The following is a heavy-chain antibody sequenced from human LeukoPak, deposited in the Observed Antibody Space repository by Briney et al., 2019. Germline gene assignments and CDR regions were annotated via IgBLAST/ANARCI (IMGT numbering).Heavy chain of an antibody. Sequence: GGSLRLSCAASGFTFSSYDMHWVRQATGKGLEWVSAIGTAGDTYYPGSVKGRFTISRENAKNSLYLQMNSLRAGDTAVYYCARGLVSVWYVVSGYFDYWGQGTLVTVSS. V-gene: IGHV3-13*01. CDR3: ARGLVSVWYVVSGYFDY. J-gene: IGHJ4*02. D-gene: IGHD6-19*01. CDR2: IGTAGDT. CDR1: GFTFSSYD.